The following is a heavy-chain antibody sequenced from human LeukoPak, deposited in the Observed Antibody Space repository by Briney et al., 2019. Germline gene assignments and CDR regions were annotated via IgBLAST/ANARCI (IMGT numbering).Heavy chain of an antibody. J-gene: IGHJ5*02. CDR2: IYYSGST. V-gene: IGHV4-34*01. CDR3: ASYQTYGGNSNWFDP. D-gene: IGHD4-23*01. Sequence: SETLSLTCGVYGGSFGDYHWSWIRQPPGKGLEWIGSIYYSGSTYYNPSLKSRVTISVDTSKNQFSLKLSSVTAADTAVYYCASYQTYGGNSNWFDPWGQGTLVAVSS. CDR1: GGSFGDYH.